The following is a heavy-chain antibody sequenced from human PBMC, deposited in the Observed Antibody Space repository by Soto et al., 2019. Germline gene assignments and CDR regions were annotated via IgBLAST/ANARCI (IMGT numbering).Heavy chain of an antibody. Sequence: QVQLVQSGAEVKKPGSAVKVSCRASGGTFNEHGVSWVRQAPGEGLEWLGGLIPLFATATYAQKFQGRVRIDADGSTDTVYLEVNSLGSGDTAVYYCARDKISVVTAAPYYFYYGMDVWGQGTTVTVS. CDR3: ARDKISVVTAAPYYFYYGMDV. V-gene: IGHV1-69*01. CDR1: GGTFNEHG. J-gene: IGHJ6*02. CDR2: LIPLFATA. D-gene: IGHD2-21*02.